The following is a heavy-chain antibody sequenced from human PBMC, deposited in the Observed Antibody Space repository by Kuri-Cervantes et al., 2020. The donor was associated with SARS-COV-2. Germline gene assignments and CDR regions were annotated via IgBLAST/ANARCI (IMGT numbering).Heavy chain of an antibody. CDR3: ARSPYDFWSGSWG. CDR1: GGSVSDRNPH. Sequence: SETLSLPCTVSGGSVSDRNPHWTWIRQSPGEGLVWIGYIYHTGSPTYSPSLKSRVTISLDKPKNQFSLRLTSVTAADTAVYYCARSPYDFWSGSWGWGQGTLVTDSS. J-gene: IGHJ4*02. V-gene: IGHV4-61*01. CDR2: IYHTGSP. D-gene: IGHD3-3*01.